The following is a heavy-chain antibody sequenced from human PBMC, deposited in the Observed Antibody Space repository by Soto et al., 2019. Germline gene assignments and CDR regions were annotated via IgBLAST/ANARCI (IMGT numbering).Heavy chain of an antibody. CDR3: TSNAAASVGTLAY. CDR1: GFTFANAR. CDR2: ITTKTERETT. J-gene: IGHJ4*02. D-gene: IGHD1-26*01. Sequence: EVQLVESGGGLVEPGGSLRLSCVVSGFTFANARMSWVRQAPGKGLDWVDRITTKTERETTDYAAPVKGRFTFSRDDSKNTVHLLMNSLKTEDTGVYYCTSNAAASVGTLAYWGQGTLVAVSS. V-gene: IGHV3-15*01.